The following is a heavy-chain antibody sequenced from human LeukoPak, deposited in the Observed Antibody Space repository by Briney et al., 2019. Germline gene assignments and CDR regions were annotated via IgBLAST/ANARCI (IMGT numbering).Heavy chain of an antibody. CDR3: ASSSGWSSGAFDI. V-gene: IGHV3-53*01. Sequence: GGSLRLSCAASGFTVSSNYMSWVRQAPGKGLEWVSVIYSGGSTYYADSVKGRFTISRDNSKNTLYLQMNSLRAEDTAVYYCASSSGWSSGAFDIWGQGTMVTVSS. CDR2: IYSGGST. CDR1: GFTVSSNY. J-gene: IGHJ3*02. D-gene: IGHD6-19*01.